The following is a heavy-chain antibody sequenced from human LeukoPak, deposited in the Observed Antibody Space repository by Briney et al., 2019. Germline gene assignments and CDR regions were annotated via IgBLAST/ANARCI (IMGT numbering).Heavy chain of an antibody. J-gene: IGHJ4*02. CDR2: ISGSGGST. D-gene: IGHD4-17*01. CDR1: GFTFSSYA. V-gene: IGHV3-23*01. CDR3: ARDDYGDYTFDY. Sequence: GGSLRLSCAASGFTFSSYAMSWVRQAPGKGLEWISGISGSGGSTYYADSVKGRFTISRDNAKNSLYLQMNSLRAEDTAVYYCARDDYGDYTFDYWGQGTLVTVSS.